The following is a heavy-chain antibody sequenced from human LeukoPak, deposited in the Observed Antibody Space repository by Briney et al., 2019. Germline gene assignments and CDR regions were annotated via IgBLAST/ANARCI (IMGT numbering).Heavy chain of an antibody. Sequence: GGSLRLSCAASGCTFSSYSMYWVHQAPGKGLEWVSSISSSSSYIYYADSVKGRFTISRDNAKNSLYLQMNSLRAEDTAVYYCASHLPYSSGWSSFDYWGQGTLVTVSS. CDR2: ISSSSSYI. CDR3: ASHLPYSSGWSSFDY. J-gene: IGHJ4*02. D-gene: IGHD6-19*01. CDR1: GCTFSSYS. V-gene: IGHV3-21*01.